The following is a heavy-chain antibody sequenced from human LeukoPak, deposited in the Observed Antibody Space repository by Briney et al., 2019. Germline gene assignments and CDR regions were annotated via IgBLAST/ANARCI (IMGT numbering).Heavy chain of an antibody. D-gene: IGHD6-13*01. CDR2: INHSGST. V-gene: IGHV4-34*01. J-gene: IGHJ4*02. CDR3: ARREYSSSWYVEDC. Sequence: PSETLSLTCAVYGGSFSGYYWSWIRQPPGKGLEWIGEINHSGSTNYNPSLKSRVTISVDTSRNQFSLKLSSVTAADTAVYYCARREYSSSWYVEDCWGQGTLVTVSS. CDR1: GGSFSGYY.